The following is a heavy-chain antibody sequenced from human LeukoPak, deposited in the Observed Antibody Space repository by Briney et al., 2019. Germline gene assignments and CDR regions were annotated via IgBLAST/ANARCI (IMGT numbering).Heavy chain of an antibody. D-gene: IGHD5-12*01. CDR1: GFTFSSYA. CDR3: AKEMKPWMHFDS. CDR2: IPSDVNHEK. Sequence: GRSLRLSRAASGFTFSSYAMHWVRQAPGKGLEWVAVIPSDVNHEKRYAESVKGRFTISRDNSKNTLYLQMNSLRAEDTAVYYCAKEMKPWMHFDSWGQGIQVTVSS. V-gene: IGHV3-30*18. J-gene: IGHJ4*02.